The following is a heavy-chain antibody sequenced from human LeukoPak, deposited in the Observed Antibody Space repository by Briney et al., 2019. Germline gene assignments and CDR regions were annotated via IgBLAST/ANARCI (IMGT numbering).Heavy chain of an antibody. V-gene: IGHV3-23*01. CDR1: GFTFISYA. D-gene: IGHD2-15*01. CDR3: AKDKSCSGGSCYHPEYFQH. J-gene: IGHJ1*01. Sequence: GGSLRLSCAASGFTFISYAMSWVRPAPGKGLEWVSAISGSGGSTYYADSVKGRFTISRDNSKNTLYLQMNSLRAEDTAVYYCAKDKSCSGGSCYHPEYFQHWGQGTLVTVSS. CDR2: ISGSGGST.